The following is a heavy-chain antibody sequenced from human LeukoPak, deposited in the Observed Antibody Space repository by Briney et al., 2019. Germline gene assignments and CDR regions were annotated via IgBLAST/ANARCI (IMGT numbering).Heavy chain of an antibody. CDR2: ITSSSNYI. CDR1: GFTFSIYS. Sequence: GGSLRLSCAASGFTFSIYSMNWVRQALGKGLEWLSSITSSSNYIYYADSVKGRFTISRDNVQNSLYLQMNSLRAEDTAMYYCARDRGYFDNWGQGTLVTVSS. CDR3: ARDRGYFDN. V-gene: IGHV3-21*01. J-gene: IGHJ4*02.